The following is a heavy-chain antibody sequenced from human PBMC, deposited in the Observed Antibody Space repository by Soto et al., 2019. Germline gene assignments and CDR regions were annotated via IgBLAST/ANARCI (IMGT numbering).Heavy chain of an antibody. V-gene: IGHV3-30-3*01. Sequence: PGGSLRLSCAASGFTFSSYAMHWVRQAPGKGLEWVAVISSDGVNKYYADSVKGRFTISRHNSKNTLYLQMDSLRGEDTAVSYCARGTNGVVPAAIRRGYYGLDVWGQGTTVTVSS. CDR3: ARGTNGVVPAAIRRGYYGLDV. J-gene: IGHJ6*02. CDR1: GFTFSSYA. D-gene: IGHD2-2*01. CDR2: ISSDGVNK.